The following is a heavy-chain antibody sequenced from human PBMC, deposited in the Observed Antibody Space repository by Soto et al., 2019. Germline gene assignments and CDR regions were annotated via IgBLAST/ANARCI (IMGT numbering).Heavy chain of an antibody. Sequence: QVQLQQWGAGLLKPSETLSLTCAVYGGSFSGYYWSWIRQPPGKGLEWIGEINHSGSTKYNPSLKSRVTISVDTSKNQFSLKLSSVTAADTAVYYCARGSESPRYCSSTSFYKEFDYWGQGTLVTVSS. D-gene: IGHD2-2*01. CDR3: ARGSESPRYCSSTSFYKEFDY. V-gene: IGHV4-34*01. CDR2: INHSGST. CDR1: GGSFSGYY. J-gene: IGHJ4*02.